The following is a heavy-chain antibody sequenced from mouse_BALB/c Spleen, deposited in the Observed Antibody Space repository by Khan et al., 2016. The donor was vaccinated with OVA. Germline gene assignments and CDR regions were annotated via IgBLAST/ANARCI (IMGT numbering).Heavy chain of an antibody. D-gene: IGHD1-1*01. CDR1: GYTFTSYW. V-gene: IGHV1-7*01. J-gene: IGHJ3*01. CDR2: INPSTDYT. Sequence: QVQLKESGAELAKPGASVKMSCKASGYTFTSYWMHWVKQRPGQGLERIGYINPSTDYTEYNQKFKDKATLTADKSSSTAYMQLTSLTSEDSAVYYCVNHGSSSAWFTYWGQGTLVTVSA. CDR3: VNHGSSSAWFTY.